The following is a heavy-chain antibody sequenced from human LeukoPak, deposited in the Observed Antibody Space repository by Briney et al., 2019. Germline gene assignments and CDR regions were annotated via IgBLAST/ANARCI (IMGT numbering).Heavy chain of an antibody. Sequence: GSLRLSYAASGSTFSSYAMSWLRQAPGKGLEWGSAISGSGGSTYYADSVKGRFTISRDNSKNTLYLQMNSLRAEDTAVYYCAKNGLLWFGESHNWFDPWGQGTLVTVSS. J-gene: IGHJ5*02. CDR2: ISGSGGST. CDR1: GSTFSSYA. CDR3: AKNGLLWFGESHNWFDP. D-gene: IGHD3-10*01. V-gene: IGHV3-23*01.